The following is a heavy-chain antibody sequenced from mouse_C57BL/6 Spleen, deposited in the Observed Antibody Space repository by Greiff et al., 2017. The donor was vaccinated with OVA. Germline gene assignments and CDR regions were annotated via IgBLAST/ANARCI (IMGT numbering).Heavy chain of an antibody. CDR2: IDPSDSYT. V-gene: IGHV1-69*01. Sequence: VQLQQPGAELVMPGASVKLSCKASGYTFTSYWMHWVKQRPGQGLEWIGEIDPSDSYTNYNQKFKGKSTLTVDKSSSTAYMQLSSLTSEDSAVYYCARRSYWYFDGWGTGTTVTVSS. CDR1: GYTFTSYW. CDR3: ARRSYWYFDG. J-gene: IGHJ1*03.